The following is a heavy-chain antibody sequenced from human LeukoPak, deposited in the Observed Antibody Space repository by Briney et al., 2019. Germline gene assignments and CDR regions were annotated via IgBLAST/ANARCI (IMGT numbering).Heavy chain of an antibody. CDR2: ISGSDGST. D-gene: IGHD4-11*01. J-gene: IGHJ5*02. CDR3: AKDRYSNYGNWFDP. V-gene: IGHV3-23*01. CDR1: GFTFSSYA. Sequence: GGSLRLSCAASGFTFSSYAMNWVRQASGKGLEWVSGISGSDGSTYNADSVKGRFTISRDNSKNTLYLQMNSLRAEDTAVYYCAKDRYSNYGNWFDPWGQGTLVTVFS.